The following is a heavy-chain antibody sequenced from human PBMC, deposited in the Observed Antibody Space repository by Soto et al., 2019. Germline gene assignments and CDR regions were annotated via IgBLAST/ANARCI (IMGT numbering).Heavy chain of an antibody. V-gene: IGHV3-23*01. CDR1: GFTFSSYA. D-gene: IGHD6-19*01. CDR3: AKAILSRGWQLDY. J-gene: IGHJ4*02. CDR2: ITGSGTST. Sequence: EVQLLESGGDLVQPGGSLRLSCAASGFTFSSYAMSWIRQAPGKGLEWVSAITGSGTSTYYADSVKGRFSISRDNSKNMLYLQMSSLRAEDAAVYYCAKAILSRGWQLDYWGQGTLVTDSS.